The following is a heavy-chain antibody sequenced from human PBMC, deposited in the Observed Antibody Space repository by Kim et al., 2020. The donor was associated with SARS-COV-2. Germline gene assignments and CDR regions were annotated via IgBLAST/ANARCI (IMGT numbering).Heavy chain of an antibody. J-gene: IGHJ5*02. CDR3: AGDAPSPYSSGWYGSSWFDP. V-gene: IGHV3-11*06. D-gene: IGHD6-19*01. Sequence: RFTISRDNAKNSLYLQMNSLRAEDTAVYYCAGDAPSPYSSGWYGSSWFDPWGQGTLVTVSS.